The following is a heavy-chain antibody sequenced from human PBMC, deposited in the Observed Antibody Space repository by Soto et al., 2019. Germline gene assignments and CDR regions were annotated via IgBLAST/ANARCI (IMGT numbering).Heavy chain of an antibody. J-gene: IGHJ4*02. Sequence: QITLKESGPTLVKPTQTLTLTCTLSGFSISSSGVGVCWIRQPPGKALECLALIYWDDSQRYSPSLRSRLTITKYTAKNQVVLTMTDMDHVDTATYICARDTTLDPYYFDYCGQGTLVTVSS. D-gene: IGHD1-1*01. CDR3: ARDTTLDPYYFDY. V-gene: IGHV2-5*02. CDR1: GFSISSSGVG. CDR2: IYWDDSQ.